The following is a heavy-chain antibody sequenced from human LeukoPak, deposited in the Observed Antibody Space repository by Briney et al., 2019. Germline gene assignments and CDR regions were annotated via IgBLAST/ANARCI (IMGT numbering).Heavy chain of an antibody. J-gene: IGHJ4*02. CDR1: GGSISSSRYY. D-gene: IGHD6-19*01. Sequence: SETLSLTCTVSGGSISSSRYYWGWIRQPPGKGLEWIGSIYYSGNTYYNPSLKSRVTISVDTSKNQFSLKMTSVTAADTAVYFCARVGSGGAWFDFWGQGTLVTVSS. V-gene: IGHV4-39*07. CDR3: ARVGSGGAWFDF. CDR2: IYYSGNT.